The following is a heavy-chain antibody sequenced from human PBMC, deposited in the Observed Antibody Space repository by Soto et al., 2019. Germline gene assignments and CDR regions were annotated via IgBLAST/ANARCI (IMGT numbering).Heavy chain of an antibody. Sequence: ASVKVSCKASGYTFTAYYIHWVRQAPGQGLDWMGWINPNSGGTNYAQKFQGWVTMTRDTSISTAYMELSSLKSDDTAVYYCARGDYLTRTVGFDVWGQGTMVTVSS. CDR2: INPNSGGT. CDR1: GYTFTAYY. V-gene: IGHV1-2*04. J-gene: IGHJ3*01. D-gene: IGHD4-17*01. CDR3: ARGDYLTRTVGFDV.